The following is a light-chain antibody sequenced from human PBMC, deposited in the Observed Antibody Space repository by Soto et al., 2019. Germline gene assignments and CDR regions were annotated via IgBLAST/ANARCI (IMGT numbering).Light chain of an antibody. CDR3: ISYTGSSASYV. CDR2: EVN. Sequence: QSALTQPASVSGAPGQSITISCTGTSNDVGGYKYVSWYQQRPGTAPKLIMFEVNNRPSGVSDRFSGSRSANTASLTISGLQAQDEADYYCISYTGSSASYVFGTGTKVTVL. V-gene: IGLV2-14*03. J-gene: IGLJ1*01. CDR1: SNDVGGYKY.